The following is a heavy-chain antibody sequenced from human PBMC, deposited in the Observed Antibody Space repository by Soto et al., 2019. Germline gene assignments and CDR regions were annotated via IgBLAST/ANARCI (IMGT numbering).Heavy chain of an antibody. V-gene: IGHV4-59*01. CDR2: LYYTGNT. J-gene: IGHJ6*02. CDR3: ARGGSEGGLDI. Sequence: QMQLQESGPGVVKPSETLSLTCTVSGAPISVFYWTWFRQAPGKGLEWIGYLYYTGNTNYNPSLKSRVAVSMDPSKMPSYLTLTSATAADTAMYFCARGGSEGGLDIWGQGTTVTVSS. CDR1: GAPISVFY. D-gene: IGHD3-10*01.